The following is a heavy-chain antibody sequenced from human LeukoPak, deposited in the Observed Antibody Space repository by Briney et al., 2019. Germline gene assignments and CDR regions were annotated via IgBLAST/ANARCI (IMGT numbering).Heavy chain of an antibody. CDR2: MHHRGST. V-gene: IGHV4-34*01. CDR1: DTSFSGYY. D-gene: IGHD6-13*01. J-gene: IGHJ4*02. CDR3: ARAYYSTSFYPY. Sequence: SETLSLTCAVYDTSFSGYYWSWIRQPPGKGMEWIGEMHHRGSTNYNPSLKSRVSISVDTSKNQFTMNLTCVTAADTAVYYCARAYYSTSFYPYWGQGTSVTVSS.